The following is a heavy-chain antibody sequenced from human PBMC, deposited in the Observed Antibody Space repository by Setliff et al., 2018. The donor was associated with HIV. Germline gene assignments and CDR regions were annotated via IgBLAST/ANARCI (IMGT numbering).Heavy chain of an antibody. CDR2: VYHRGTT. V-gene: IGHV4-39*01. Sequence: PSETLSLTCSVSGGSISSGTYYWSWIRQPPGKGLEWIGCVYHRGTTCYNPSLKSRLAMSVDTSKNKFFLKLNSLTAADTAVYYCSLQHGRPMRWFDPWGPGTLVTVSS. CDR3: SLQHGRPMRWFDP. CDR1: GGSISSGTYY. D-gene: IGHD2-2*01. J-gene: IGHJ5*02.